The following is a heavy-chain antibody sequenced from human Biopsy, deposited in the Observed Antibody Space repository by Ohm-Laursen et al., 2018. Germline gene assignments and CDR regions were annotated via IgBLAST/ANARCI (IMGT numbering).Heavy chain of an antibody. CDR3: ARMFAGPGPCSGGTCYPGDDY. CDR2: SRNKANSYTT. V-gene: IGHV3-72*01. CDR1: GFTFSDHY. D-gene: IGHD2-15*01. Sequence: SLRLSCTASGFTFSDHYMEWVRQAPGKGLEWVGRSRNKANSYTTEYAASVKGRFTISRDESETSMYLQMSGLKTEDTAVYYCARMFAGPGPCSGGTCYPGDDYWGQGTLVTVSS. J-gene: IGHJ4*02.